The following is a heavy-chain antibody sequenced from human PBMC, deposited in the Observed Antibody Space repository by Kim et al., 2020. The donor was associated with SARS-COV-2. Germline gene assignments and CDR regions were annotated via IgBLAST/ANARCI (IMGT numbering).Heavy chain of an antibody. CDR3: ARVGTRSGYRSDY. V-gene: IGHV4-34*01. Sequence: SETLSLTCAVYGGSFSGYYWSWIRQPPGKGLEWIGEINHSGSTNYNPSLKSRVTISVDTSKNQFSLKLSSVTAADTAVYYCARVGTRSGYRSDYWGQGTLVTVSS. CDR2: INHSGST. J-gene: IGHJ4*02. CDR1: GGSFSGYY. D-gene: IGHD5-12*01.